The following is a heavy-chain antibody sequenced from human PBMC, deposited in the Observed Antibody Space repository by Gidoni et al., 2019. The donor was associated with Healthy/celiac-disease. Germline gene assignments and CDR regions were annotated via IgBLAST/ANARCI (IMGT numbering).Heavy chain of an antibody. D-gene: IGHD3-10*01. CDR3: ARSGFRYYYGSGSSVAPFDY. Sequence: EVQLVESGGGLVKPGGSLRLSCAASGFTFSSYSMNWVRQAPGKGLEWVSSISSSSSYIYYADSVKGRFTISRDNAKNSLYLQMNSLRAEDTAVYYCARSGFRYYYGSGSSVAPFDYWGQGTLVTVSS. CDR1: GFTFSSYS. CDR2: ISSSSSYI. J-gene: IGHJ4*02. V-gene: IGHV3-21*01.